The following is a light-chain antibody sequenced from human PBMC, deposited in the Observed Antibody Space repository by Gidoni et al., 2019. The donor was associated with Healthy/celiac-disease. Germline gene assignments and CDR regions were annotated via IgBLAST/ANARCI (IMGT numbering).Light chain of an antibody. Sequence: QAVLTQPASLSASPGASASLTCTLLSGINVGTYRIYWYQQKPGSPPQYLLRYKSDSDKHQGSGVPSRFSGSKDASANAGILLISGLQSEDEADYYCMIWHSSAWVFGGGTKLTVL. CDR2: YKSDSDK. J-gene: IGLJ3*02. CDR1: SGINVGTYR. V-gene: IGLV5-45*01. CDR3: MIWHSSAWV.